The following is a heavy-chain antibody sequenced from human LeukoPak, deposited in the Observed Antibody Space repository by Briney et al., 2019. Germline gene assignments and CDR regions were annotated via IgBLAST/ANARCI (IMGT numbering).Heavy chain of an antibody. CDR3: ATSSGSVLWYFDY. CDR2: ISISSSTI. D-gene: IGHD6-19*01. V-gene: IGHV3-48*01. J-gene: IGHJ4*02. CDR1: GLTFSSYS. Sequence: GRSLRLSCAASGLTFSSYSINCVRQAPGNGLGWVSYISISSSTIYYADSVKGRFTISRDNAKNSLYLQMNSLRAEDTAVYYCATSSGSVLWYFDYWGQGTLVTVSS.